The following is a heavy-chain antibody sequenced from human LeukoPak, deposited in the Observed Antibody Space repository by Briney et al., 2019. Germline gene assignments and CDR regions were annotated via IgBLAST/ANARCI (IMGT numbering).Heavy chain of an antibody. J-gene: IGHJ4*02. Sequence: PGGSLRLSCAASGYTFSSYAMSWVRQAPGKGLEGVSAISGSGGSTYYADSVKGRFTISRDNSKNTLYLQMNSLRAEDTAVYYCAKVLLWFGESLDYWGQGTLVTVSS. V-gene: IGHV3-23*01. D-gene: IGHD3-10*01. CDR1: GYTFSSYA. CDR3: AKVLLWFGESLDY. CDR2: ISGSGGST.